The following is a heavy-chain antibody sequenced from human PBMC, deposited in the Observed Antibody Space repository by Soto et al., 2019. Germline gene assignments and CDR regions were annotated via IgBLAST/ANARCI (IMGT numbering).Heavy chain of an antibody. CDR2: ISSSGSTI. CDR3: ATDTKLVIKPEGDYYYYGMDV. V-gene: IGHV3-11*01. CDR1: GFTFSDYY. D-gene: IGHD3-9*01. Sequence: GGSLRLSCAASGFTFSDYYMSWIRQAPGKGLEWVSYISSSGSTIYYADSVKGRFTISRDNAKNTLYLQMNSLRAEDTAVYYCATDTKLVIKPEGDYYYYGMDVWGQGTTVTVSS. J-gene: IGHJ6*02.